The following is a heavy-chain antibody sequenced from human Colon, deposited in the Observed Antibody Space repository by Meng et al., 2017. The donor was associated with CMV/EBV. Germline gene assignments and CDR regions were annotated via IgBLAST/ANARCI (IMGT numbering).Heavy chain of an antibody. Sequence: GESLKISCAASGFTFSSYEMNWVRQAPGKGLEWVAYISSSGGKIYYADSVTGRFTISRDNAKTSLYLQMNSLRAEDTALYYCASHGGYSLRSDYWGQGTLVTVSS. CDR2: ISSSGGKI. CDR3: ASHGGYSLRSDY. V-gene: IGHV3-48*03. J-gene: IGHJ4*02. CDR1: GFTFSSYE. D-gene: IGHD4-23*01.